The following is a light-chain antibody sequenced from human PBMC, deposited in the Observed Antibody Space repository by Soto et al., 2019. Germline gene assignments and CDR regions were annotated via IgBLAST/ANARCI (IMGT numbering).Light chain of an antibody. CDR1: QGIRND. J-gene: IGKJ4*01. CDR2: AAS. CDR3: IQDYNYPLT. V-gene: IGKV1-6*01. Sequence: AIQMTQSPSSLSASVGDRVTITCRASQGIRNDLGWYQQKPGKAPKLLIYAASSLQSGVPSRFSGSGSGTDFTLTISRLQPEDFATYYCIQDYNYPLTFGGGTKVEIK.